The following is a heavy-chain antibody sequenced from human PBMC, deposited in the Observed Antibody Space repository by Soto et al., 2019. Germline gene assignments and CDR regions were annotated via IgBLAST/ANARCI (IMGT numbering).Heavy chain of an antibody. V-gene: IGHV3-23*01. Sequence: GGSLRLSCAASGFTFSSYAMSWVRQAPGKGLEWVSAISGSGGSTYYADSVKGRFTISRDNSKDTLYLQMNSLRAEDTAVYYRAKDLGHILRDDAFDIWGQGTMVTVSS. CDR1: GFTFSSYA. CDR2: ISGSGGST. CDR3: AKDLGHILRDDAFDI. D-gene: IGHD1-26*01. J-gene: IGHJ3*02.